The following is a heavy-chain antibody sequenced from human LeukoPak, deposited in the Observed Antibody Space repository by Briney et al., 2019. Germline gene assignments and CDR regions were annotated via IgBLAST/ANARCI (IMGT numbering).Heavy chain of an antibody. D-gene: IGHD5-24*01. CDR1: GGTFSSYA. CDR3: ASDSVDYYFDN. CDR2: IIPILGIA. Sequence: SVKVSCKASGGTFSSYAISWVRQAPGQGLEWMGRIIPILGIANYAQKFQGRVTITADKSTSTAYMELSSLRSEDTAVYYCASDSVDYYFDNWCRVTLVSV. J-gene: IGHJ4*02. V-gene: IGHV1-69*04.